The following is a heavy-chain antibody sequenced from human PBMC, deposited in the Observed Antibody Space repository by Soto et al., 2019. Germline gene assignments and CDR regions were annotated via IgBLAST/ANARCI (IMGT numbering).Heavy chain of an antibody. Sequence: QVHLLVQSGAEVKKPGSSVKVSCKASGGTPSNSAISWVRQAPGQWLEWMGGIIPVFGLVKYAQNFQGRVTMTADESTNTAYMELSSLRPEDRAVYYCAGGRIVVVGSRAYYGMDVWGQGTTVTVSS. D-gene: IGHD3-22*01. V-gene: IGHV1-69*01. CDR1: GGTPSNSA. CDR2: IIPVFGLV. J-gene: IGHJ6*02. CDR3: AGGRIVVVGSRAYYGMDV.